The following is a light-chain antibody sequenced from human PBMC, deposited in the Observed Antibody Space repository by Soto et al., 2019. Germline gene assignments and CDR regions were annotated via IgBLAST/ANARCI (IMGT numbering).Light chain of an antibody. CDR3: SSFRSSSTSYV. CDR1: SSDVGGYNY. J-gene: IGLJ1*01. Sequence: QSVLTQPPSASGSPGQSVTISCTGTSSDVGGYNYVSWYQQHPGKAPKLMIYEVSKRPSGVSNRFSGSKSANTASLTIAALQAEDEADYYCSSFRSSSTSYVFGTGTKVTVL. V-gene: IGLV2-14*01. CDR2: EVS.